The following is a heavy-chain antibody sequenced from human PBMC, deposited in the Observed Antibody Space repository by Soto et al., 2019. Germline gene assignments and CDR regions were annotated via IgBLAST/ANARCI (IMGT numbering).Heavy chain of an antibody. CDR3: ARGARGKGKDVLRYFDWFSDYGMDV. Sequence: PGGSLRLSCAVSGFTFSSYSMNWVRQAPGKGLEWVSSISSSSSYIYYADSVKGRFTISRDNAKNSLYLQMNSLRAEDTAVYYCARGARGKGKDVLRYFDWFSDYGMDVWGQGTTVTVSS. CDR2: ISSSSSYI. CDR1: GFTFSSYS. J-gene: IGHJ6*02. V-gene: IGHV3-21*01. D-gene: IGHD3-9*01.